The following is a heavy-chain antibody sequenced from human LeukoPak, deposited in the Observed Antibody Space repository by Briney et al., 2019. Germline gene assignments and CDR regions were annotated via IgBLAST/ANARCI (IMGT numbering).Heavy chain of an antibody. CDR1: GFTFSSYA. CDR3: ARGHDAFDI. V-gene: IGHV3-30-3*01. CDR2: ISYDGSNK. Sequence: PGRSLRLPCAASGFTFSSYAMHWVRQAPGKGLEWVAVISYDGSNKYYADSVKGRFTISRDNSKNTLYLQMNSLRAEDTAVYYCARGHDAFDIWGQGTMVTVSS. J-gene: IGHJ3*02.